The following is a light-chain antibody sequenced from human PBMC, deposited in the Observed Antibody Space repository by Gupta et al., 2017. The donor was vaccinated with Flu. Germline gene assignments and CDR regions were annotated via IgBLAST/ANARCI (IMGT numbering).Light chain of an antibody. CDR1: NNDIGGYNY. J-gene: IGLJ1*01. V-gene: IGLV2-14*01. Sequence: QSALTQPASVSGSPGQSISISCTGTNNDIGGYNYVSWYQQHPGKAPKLMIYQVSYRPAGVSNRFSGSKSGNTASLTISGRQAEDEADYYCSAYTSSAVYVFGTGTKVTVL. CDR3: SAYTSSAVYV. CDR2: QVS.